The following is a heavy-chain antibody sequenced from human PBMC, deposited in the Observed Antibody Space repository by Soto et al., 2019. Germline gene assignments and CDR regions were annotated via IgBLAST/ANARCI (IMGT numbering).Heavy chain of an antibody. CDR3: VRDGWYSIQAPY. D-gene: IGHD6-19*01. Sequence: QVQLVESGGGVVQPGRSLRLSCAASGCTFSSHGMHWVRQAPGKGLEWVAVIWYDGSNKHYADSVKGRFTISRDDSKNMVYLQMNSLRAEDTAVYYCVRDGWYSIQAPYWGQGTLVTVSS. J-gene: IGHJ4*02. CDR1: GCTFSSHG. CDR2: IWYDGSNK. V-gene: IGHV3-33*01.